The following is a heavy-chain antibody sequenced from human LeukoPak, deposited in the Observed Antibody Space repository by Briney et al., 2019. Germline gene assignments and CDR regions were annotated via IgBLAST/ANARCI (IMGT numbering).Heavy chain of an antibody. CDR3: ARASSWSPTYYYYYYMDV. J-gene: IGHJ6*03. V-gene: IGHV4-61*02. Sequence: KTSETLSLTCTVSGGSISSGSYYWSWIRQPAGKGLEWIGRIYTSGSTNYNPSLKSRVTISVDTSKNQFSLKLSSVTAADTAVYYCARASSWSPTYYYYYYMDVWGKGTTVTISS. CDR1: GGSISSGSYY. CDR2: IYTSGST. D-gene: IGHD6-19*01.